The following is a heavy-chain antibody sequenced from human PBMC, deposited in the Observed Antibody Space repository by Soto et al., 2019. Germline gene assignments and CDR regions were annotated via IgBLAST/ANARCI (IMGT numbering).Heavy chain of an antibody. D-gene: IGHD3-10*01. CDR3: ARANYYGSPGDFDY. V-gene: IGHV3-48*01. Sequence: EVQLVESGGGLVQPGGSLRLSCAASGFTFSSYSMNWVRQAPGKGLEWVSYISSSGSTIYYADSVKGRFTISRDNAKNSLYLHMNSLRAEDTAVYYCARANYYGSPGDFDYWGQGTLVTVSS. CDR2: ISSSGSTI. CDR1: GFTFSSYS. J-gene: IGHJ4*02.